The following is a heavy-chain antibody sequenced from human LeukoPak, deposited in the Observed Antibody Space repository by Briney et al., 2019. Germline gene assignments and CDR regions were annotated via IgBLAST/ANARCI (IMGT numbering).Heavy chain of an antibody. CDR2: INPSGGST. V-gene: IGHV1-46*01. CDR1: GGTFTSYY. J-gene: IGHJ4*02. D-gene: IGHD4-23*01. Sequence: ASVKVSCKASGGTFTSYYMHWVRQAPGQGLEWMGIINPSGGSTSYAQKFQGRVTMTRDTSTSTVYMELSSLRSEDTAVYYCAREESATVVTETFDYWGQGTLVTVSS. CDR3: AREESATVVTETFDY.